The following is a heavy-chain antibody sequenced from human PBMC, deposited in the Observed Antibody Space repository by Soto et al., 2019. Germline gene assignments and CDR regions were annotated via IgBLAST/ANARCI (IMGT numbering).Heavy chain of an antibody. D-gene: IGHD3-3*01. Sequence: EVQLLESGGGLVQPGGSLRLSCAASGFTFSSYAMNWVRQAPGKGLEWVSTISGSGGSTYYADYVKGRFTISRDNSKNTLYLKMNSLRAEDTAVYYCAKLHYDFWSGYSDSYYDYMDVWGKGTTVTVSS. CDR3: AKLHYDFWSGYSDSYYDYMDV. CDR1: GFTFSSYA. J-gene: IGHJ6*03. V-gene: IGHV3-23*01. CDR2: ISGSGGST.